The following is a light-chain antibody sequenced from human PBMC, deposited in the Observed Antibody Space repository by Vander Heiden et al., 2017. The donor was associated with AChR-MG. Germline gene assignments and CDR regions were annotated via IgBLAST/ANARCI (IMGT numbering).Light chain of an antibody. CDR2: AAS. CDR3: QQSYSTRLT. Sequence: DIQMTQSPSSLSASVGDRVTITCRASQSISSYLNGYQQKPGKAPKLLIYAASSLQSGVPSRFSGSGSGTDFTLTISSLQPEDFATYYCQQSYSTRLTFGGGTKGEIK. V-gene: IGKV1-39*01. CDR1: QSISSY. J-gene: IGKJ4*01.